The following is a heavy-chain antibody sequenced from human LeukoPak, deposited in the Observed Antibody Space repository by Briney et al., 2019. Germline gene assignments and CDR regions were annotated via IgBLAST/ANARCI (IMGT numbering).Heavy chain of an antibody. V-gene: IGHV4-34*01. CDR3: ARDGKTAGNYYDY. D-gene: IGHD6-13*01. Sequence: SETLSLTCAVYGGSFSGYYWSWIRQPPGEGLEWIGEINHSGSTNYNPSLKSRVTISVDTSKNQFSLKLSSVTAADTAIYYCARDGKTAGNYYDYWGQGTLVTVSS. CDR2: INHSGST. J-gene: IGHJ4*02. CDR1: GGSFSGYY.